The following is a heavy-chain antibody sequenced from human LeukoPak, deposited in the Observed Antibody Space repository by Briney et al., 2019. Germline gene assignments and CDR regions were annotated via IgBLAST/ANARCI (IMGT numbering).Heavy chain of an antibody. D-gene: IGHD3-10*01. CDR2: MNPNSGNT. CDR3: ARDSPGSWDAFDI. V-gene: IGHV1-8*01. CDR1: GYTFTSYD. J-gene: IGHJ3*02. Sequence: ASVKVSCKASGYTFTSYDINWVRQATGQGLEWMGWMNPNSGNTGYAQKLQGRVTMTTDTSTSTAYMELRSLRSDDTAVYYCARDSPGSWDAFDIWGQGTMVTVSS.